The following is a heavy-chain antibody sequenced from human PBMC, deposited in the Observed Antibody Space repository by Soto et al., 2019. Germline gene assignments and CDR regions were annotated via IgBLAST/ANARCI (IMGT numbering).Heavy chain of an antibody. CDR1: GYTFTGYY. Sequence: GASVKVSCKASGYTFTGYYMHWVRQAPGQGLEWMGWINPNSGGTNYAQKFQGWVTMTRDTSISTAYMELSRLRSDDTAVYYCARSPTAATPRQSIYYYYGMDVWGQGTTVTVSS. J-gene: IGHJ6*02. D-gene: IGHD2-15*01. V-gene: IGHV1-2*04. CDR2: INPNSGGT. CDR3: ARSPTAATPRQSIYYYYGMDV.